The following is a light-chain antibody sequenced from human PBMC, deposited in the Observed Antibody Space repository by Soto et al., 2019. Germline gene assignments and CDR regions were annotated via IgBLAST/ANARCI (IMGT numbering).Light chain of an antibody. CDR1: QSVSTN. CDR2: GAS. V-gene: IGKV3-15*01. Sequence: EIVMTQSPGTLSVSPGERATLSCRASQSVSTNLAWYQQKPGQAPRLLIYGASTRATGIPARFSGRGSGTEFTLTISGLQSEDFAVYSCQQYDNWPPTTFGQGTRLEIK. J-gene: IGKJ5*01. CDR3: QQYDNWPPTT.